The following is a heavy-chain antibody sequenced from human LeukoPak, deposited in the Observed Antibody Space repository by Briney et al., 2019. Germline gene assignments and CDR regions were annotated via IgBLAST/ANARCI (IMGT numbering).Heavy chain of an antibody. Sequence: ASLKVSCKASGYTFTSYDINWVRQATGQGLEWMGWMNPNSGNTGYAQKFQGRVTITRNTSISTAYMELSSLRSEDTAVYYCAGVRTYYYDSSGFREAFDIWGQGTMVTVSS. CDR2: MNPNSGNT. CDR1: GYTFTSYD. CDR3: AGVRTYYYDSSGFREAFDI. D-gene: IGHD3-22*01. V-gene: IGHV1-8*01. J-gene: IGHJ3*02.